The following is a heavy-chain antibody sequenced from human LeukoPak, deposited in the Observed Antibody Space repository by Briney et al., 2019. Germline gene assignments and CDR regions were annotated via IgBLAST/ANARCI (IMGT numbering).Heavy chain of an antibody. D-gene: IGHD5-12*01. V-gene: IGHV1-8*01. Sequence: ASVKVSCKASGYTFTSYDINWVRQATGQGLEWMGWMNPNSGNTGYAQKFQGRATMTRDMSTSTVYMELSSLRSEDTAVYYCARAIYSGYDHWGQGTLVTVSS. CDR2: MNPNSGNT. CDR3: ARAIYSGYDH. CDR1: GYTFTSYD. J-gene: IGHJ4*02.